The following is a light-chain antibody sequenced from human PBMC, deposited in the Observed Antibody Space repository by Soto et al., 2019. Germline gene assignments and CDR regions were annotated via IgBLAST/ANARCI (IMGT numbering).Light chain of an antibody. J-gene: IGKJ1*01. CDR2: AAS. CDR3: QHYSVYWT. CDR1: QGISNW. V-gene: IGKV1-12*01. Sequence: DIQMTQSPSSVSASVGDRVTISRRASQGISNWLAWYQQKPGKAPKLLIYAASGLQSGVPSRFSGRGSGTDFTLTITSLQPEDFATYYCQHYSVYWTFGQGTKVDIK.